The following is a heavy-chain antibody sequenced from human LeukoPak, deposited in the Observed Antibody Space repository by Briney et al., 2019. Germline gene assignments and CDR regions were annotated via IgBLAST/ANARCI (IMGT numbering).Heavy chain of an antibody. J-gene: IGHJ3*02. Sequence: SETLSLTCTVSGGSISSGSFYWSWIRQPAGKGLEWIGRIYASGSTNYNPSLKSRVTISVDTSKNQFSLKLTSVTAADTAVYYCASPVCSGGSCYRDAFDIWGQGTMVTVSS. CDR3: ASPVCSGGSCYRDAFDI. CDR2: IYASGST. D-gene: IGHD2-15*01. V-gene: IGHV4-61*02. CDR1: GGSISSGSFY.